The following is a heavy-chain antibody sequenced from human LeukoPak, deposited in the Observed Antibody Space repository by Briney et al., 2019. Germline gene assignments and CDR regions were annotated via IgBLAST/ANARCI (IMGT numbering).Heavy chain of an antibody. J-gene: IGHJ6*03. CDR2: IYTSGST. CDR3: ARELRGARYYYYMDV. CDR1: GGSISSYY. Sequence: PSETLSLTCTVSGGSISSYYWSWIRQPAGKGLEWIGRIYTSGSTNYNPSLKSRVTMSVDTSMNQFSLKLGSVTAADTAVYYCARELRGARYYYYMDVWGKGTTVTVSS. D-gene: IGHD4/OR15-4a*01. V-gene: IGHV4-4*07.